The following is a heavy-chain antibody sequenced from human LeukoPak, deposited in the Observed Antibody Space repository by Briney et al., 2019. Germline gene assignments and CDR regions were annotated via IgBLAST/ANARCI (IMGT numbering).Heavy chain of an antibody. D-gene: IGHD6-6*01. V-gene: IGHV3-66*01. Sequence: GGSLRLSCAASGFTVSSNHMSWVRQAPGKGLEWVSIIYSGGGTYYADSVRGRFTISRDNSKNTLYLQMNSLRAEDTAVYYCAKDWGEQLGGYFDYWGQGTLVTVSS. J-gene: IGHJ4*02. CDR1: GFTVSSNH. CDR2: IYSGGGT. CDR3: AKDWGEQLGGYFDY.